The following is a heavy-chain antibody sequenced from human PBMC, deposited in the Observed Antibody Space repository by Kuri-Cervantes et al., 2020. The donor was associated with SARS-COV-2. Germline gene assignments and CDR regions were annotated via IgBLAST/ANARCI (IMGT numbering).Heavy chain of an antibody. CDR2: VRGKASNYAT. V-gene: IGHV3-73*01. J-gene: IGHJ4*02. CDR1: GFTFSSYW. Sequence: ETLSLTCVASGFTFSSYWMSWVRQGSGKGLEWVGRVRGKASNYATAYAASVKGRFTISRDDSKNMAYLQMNSLKTEDTAVYYCTTLIDYWGQGALVTVSS. CDR3: TTLIDY.